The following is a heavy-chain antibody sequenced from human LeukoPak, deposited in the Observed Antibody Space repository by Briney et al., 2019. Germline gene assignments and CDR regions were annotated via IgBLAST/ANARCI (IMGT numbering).Heavy chain of an antibody. CDR1: GFTFSSYA. J-gene: IGHJ3*02. V-gene: IGHV3-21*01. Sequence: GGSLRPSCAASGFTFSSYAMNWVRQAPGKGLEWVSSISSSSSYIYYADSVKGRFTISRDNAKNSLYLQMNSLRAEDTAVYYCARDFSEVVITSDIWGQGTMVTVSS. CDR2: ISSSSSYI. CDR3: ARDFSEVVITSDI. D-gene: IGHD3-22*01.